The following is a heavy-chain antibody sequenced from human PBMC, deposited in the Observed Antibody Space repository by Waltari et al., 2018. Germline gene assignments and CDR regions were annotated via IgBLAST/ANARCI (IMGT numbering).Heavy chain of an antibody. J-gene: IGHJ4*02. CDR1: GYTFTSYS. CDR3: ARGRENYDFWSGPLFDY. V-gene: IGHV1-46*01. Sequence: QVQLVQSGAEVKKPGASVKVSCKASGYTFTSYSMHWVRQAPGQGLEWMGIINPSGGSTSYAQKFQGRVTMTRDTSTSTVYMELSSLRSEDTAVYYCARGRENYDFWSGPLFDYWGQGTLVTVSS. CDR2: INPSGGST. D-gene: IGHD3-3*01.